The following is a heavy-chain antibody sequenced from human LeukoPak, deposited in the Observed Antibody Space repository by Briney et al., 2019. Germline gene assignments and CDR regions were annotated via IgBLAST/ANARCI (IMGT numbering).Heavy chain of an antibody. J-gene: IGHJ4*02. D-gene: IGHD2-15*01. V-gene: IGHV1-2*02. CDR2: ITPNSGGT. CDR1: GYTFTTYN. CDR3: ARGRGGGYFDF. Sequence: ASVNVSCKASGYTFTTYNIHGVRQAPGQGREWMGWITPNSGGTNYAQKSQGRVTMTRDTSISTAYMEPSRLRSDDTAAYSCARGRGGGYFDFWGQETLVTVSS.